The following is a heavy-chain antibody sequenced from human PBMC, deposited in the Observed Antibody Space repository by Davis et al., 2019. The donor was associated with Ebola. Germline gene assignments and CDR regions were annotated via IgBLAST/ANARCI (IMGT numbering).Heavy chain of an antibody. CDR2: INHSGST. Sequence: PSETLSLTCAVYGGSFSGYYWSWIRQPPGKGLEWIGEINHSGSTNYNPSLKSRVTISVDTSKNQFSLKLSSVTAADTAVYYCASSSIAARQGFDYWGQGTLVTVSS. J-gene: IGHJ4*02. CDR3: ASSSIAARQGFDY. V-gene: IGHV4-34*01. CDR1: GGSFSGYY. D-gene: IGHD6-6*01.